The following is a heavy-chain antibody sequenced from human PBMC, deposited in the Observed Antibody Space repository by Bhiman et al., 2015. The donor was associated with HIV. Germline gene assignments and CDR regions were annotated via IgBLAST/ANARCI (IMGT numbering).Heavy chain of an antibody. CDR1: GFSFSNYW. V-gene: IGHV3-7*05. D-gene: IGHD6-13*01. Sequence: EVQLVESGGGLVQPGGSLRLSCVGSGFSFSNYWMNWVRQAPGKGLEWVAIIKYVGSETYYVDSVKGRFTISRDNAKNSLYLQMDSLRPEDTAVYFCAREGQLGYWGQGTQVTVSS. CDR3: AREGQLGY. J-gene: IGHJ4*02. CDR2: IKYVGSET.